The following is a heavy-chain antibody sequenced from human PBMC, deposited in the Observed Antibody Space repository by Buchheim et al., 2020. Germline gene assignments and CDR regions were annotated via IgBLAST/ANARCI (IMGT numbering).Heavy chain of an antibody. J-gene: IGHJ4*02. V-gene: IGHV4-34*01. CDR2: INHSGST. CDR1: GGSFSGYY. Sequence: QVQLQQWGAGLLKPSETLSLTCAAYGGSFSGYYWSWIRQPPGKGLEWMGEINHSGSTNYNPSPKSRVTISVDTSKNQFSLKLSSVTAADTAVYYCARDLKYYYDSSGPGFDYWGQGTL. CDR3: ARDLKYYYDSSGPGFDY. D-gene: IGHD3-22*01.